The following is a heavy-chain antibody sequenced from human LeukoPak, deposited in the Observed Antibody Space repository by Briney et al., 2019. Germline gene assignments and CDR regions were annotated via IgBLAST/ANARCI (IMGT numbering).Heavy chain of an antibody. CDR1: GGSISSYY. CDR3: ATSSPGIAAAGPRIAVAGHPRGGYYYYMDV. D-gene: IGHD6-13*01. V-gene: IGHV4-59*01. Sequence: SETLSLTCTVSGGSISSYYWSWIRQLPGKGLEWIGYIYYSGSTNYNPSLKSRVTISVDTSKNQFSLKLSSVTAADTAVYYCATSSPGIAAAGPRIAVAGHPRGGYYYYMDVWGKGTTVTVSS. J-gene: IGHJ6*03. CDR2: IYYSGST.